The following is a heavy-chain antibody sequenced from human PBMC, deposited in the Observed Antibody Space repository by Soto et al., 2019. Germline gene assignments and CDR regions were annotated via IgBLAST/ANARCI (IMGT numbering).Heavy chain of an antibody. CDR3: ARDMYSSDYFVKWFEP. V-gene: IGHV3-30-3*01. J-gene: IGHJ5*02. CDR2: ISHDGINK. D-gene: IGHD6-19*01. CDR1: GFSFSSYA. Sequence: QVRLVESGGGVVQPGRSLRLSCTASGFSFSSYAMYWFRQPPGKGVEWVAVISHDGINKHYADSVKGRVTVSRDKSNHSLDLQLNSLRGEDTAMYYCARDMYSSDYFVKWFEPWGQGTLVTVSS.